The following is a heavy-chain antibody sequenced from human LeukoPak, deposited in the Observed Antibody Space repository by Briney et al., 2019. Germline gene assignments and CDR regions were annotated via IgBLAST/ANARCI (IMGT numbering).Heavy chain of an antibody. Sequence: GSLRLSFAASGFTFSRYWMSWVRQAPGKGLEWVANIKQDGSEKYYVDSVKGRFTISRDNAKNSLYLQMNSLRAEDTAVYYCARSAGSSSWYEGYYFDYWGQGTLVTVSS. J-gene: IGHJ4*02. CDR2: IKQDGSEK. CDR1: GFTFSRYW. CDR3: ARSAGSSSWYEGYYFDY. D-gene: IGHD6-13*01. V-gene: IGHV3-7*01.